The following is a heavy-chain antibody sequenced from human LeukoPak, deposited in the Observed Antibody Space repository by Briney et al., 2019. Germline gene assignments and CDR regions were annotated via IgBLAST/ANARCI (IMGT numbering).Heavy chain of an antibody. CDR1: GYTLTELS. CDR3: AKDSGSYSADY. Sequence: ASVKVSCKVSGYTLTELSMHWVRQAPGQGLEWVGIINPSDGDRRNAQKFQGRVTMTRDTSTSTVYMELSSLRSEDTAVYYCAKDSGSYSADYWGQGTLVTVSS. J-gene: IGHJ4*02. CDR2: INPSDGDR. V-gene: IGHV1-46*01. D-gene: IGHD3-10*01.